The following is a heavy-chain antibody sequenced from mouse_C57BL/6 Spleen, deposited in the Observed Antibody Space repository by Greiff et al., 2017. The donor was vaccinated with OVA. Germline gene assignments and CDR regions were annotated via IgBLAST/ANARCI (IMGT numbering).Heavy chain of an antibody. CDR2: INYDGSST. J-gene: IGHJ1*03. CDR3: ARDRDSIYWYFDV. V-gene: IGHV5-16*01. D-gene: IGHD2-10*02. CDR1: GFTFSDYY. Sequence: MLVESEGGLVQPGSSMKLSCTASGFTFSDYYMAWVRQVPEKGLEWVANINYDGSSTYYLDSLKSRFIISRDNAKNILYLQLINLKSEDTAAYYCARDRDSIYWYFDVWGTGTTVTVSS.